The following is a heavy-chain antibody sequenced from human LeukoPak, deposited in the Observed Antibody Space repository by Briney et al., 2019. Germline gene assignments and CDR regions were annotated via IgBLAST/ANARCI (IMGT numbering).Heavy chain of an antibody. J-gene: IGHJ6*03. D-gene: IGHD3-10*01. Sequence: PSETLSLTCAVYGGSFSGYYWSWTRQPPGKGLEWIGEINHSGSTNYNPSLKSRVTISVDTSKNQFSLKLSSVTAADTAVYYCARGFYGSSPAIDAPTGAYYYYMDVWGKGTTVTVSS. V-gene: IGHV4-34*01. CDR3: ARGFYGSSPAIDAPTGAYYYYMDV. CDR2: INHSGST. CDR1: GGSFSGYY.